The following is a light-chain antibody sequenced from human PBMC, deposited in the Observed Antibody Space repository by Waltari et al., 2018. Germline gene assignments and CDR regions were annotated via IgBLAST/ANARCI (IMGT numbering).Light chain of an antibody. CDR2: DVS. J-gene: IGLJ2*01. V-gene: IGLV2-23*02. Sequence: QSALTQPASVSGSPGQSITIPCTGTSRDVGSYNLVSWYPQHPGKAPKRMIYDVSRRPAGVSNRSSGSNSGNTAPLTISVLQAEDEADYCCGSYAGSSTVVFGGGTKLTVL. CDR3: GSYAGSSTVV. CDR1: SRDVGSYNL.